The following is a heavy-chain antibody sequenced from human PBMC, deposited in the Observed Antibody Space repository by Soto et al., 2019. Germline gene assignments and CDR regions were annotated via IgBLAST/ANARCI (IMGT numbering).Heavy chain of an antibody. CDR3: ARGRVIKAATTGDSYYFYYAMDV. J-gene: IGHJ6*02. CDR1: GDTFNTYG. V-gene: IGHV1-69*06. D-gene: IGHD7-27*01. Sequence: QAQLVQSGAEVKKPGSSVKVSCKASGDTFNTYGISWVRQAPGQGLEWMGVIIPIFGTPNNAQRFQGRLTMTADMSTSTAYMELRSLRAEDTAVYYCARGRVIKAATTGDSYYFYYAMDVWGPGTTVTVSS. CDR2: IIPIFGTP.